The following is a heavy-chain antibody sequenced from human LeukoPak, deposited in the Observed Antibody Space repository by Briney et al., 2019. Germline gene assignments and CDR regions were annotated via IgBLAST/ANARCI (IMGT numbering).Heavy chain of an antibody. V-gene: IGHV3-23*01. D-gene: IGHD6-19*01. CDR3: AKPISGGLAVTADWFHP. CDR1: GFAFSFYA. J-gene: IGHJ5*01. CDR2: INANSGTT. Sequence: GGSPRLSCAASGFAFSFYAMSWLRQPPGKGLEWVSTINANSGTTSYAASVRGRFTISRDNSKNTLYLQVNTLRADDTATYYCAKPISGGLAVTADWFHPWGQGALVVVSS.